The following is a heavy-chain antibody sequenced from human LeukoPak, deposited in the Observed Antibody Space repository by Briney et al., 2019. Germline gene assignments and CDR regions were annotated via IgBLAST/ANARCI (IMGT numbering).Heavy chain of an antibody. CDR1: GGSISSGGYY. J-gene: IGHJ6*02. Sequence: PSETLSLTCTVSGGSISSGGYYWSWIRQPPGKGLEWIGEINHSGSTNYNPSLKSRITISVDTSKNQFSLKLSSVTAADTAVYYCARGRRLRWYPGRLYYYYGMDVWGQGTTVTVSS. D-gene: IGHD4-23*01. V-gene: IGHV4-39*07. CDR3: ARGRRLRWYPGRLYYYYGMDV. CDR2: INHSGST.